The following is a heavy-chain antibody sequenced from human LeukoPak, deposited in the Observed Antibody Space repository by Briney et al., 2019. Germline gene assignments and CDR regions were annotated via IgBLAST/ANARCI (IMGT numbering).Heavy chain of an antibody. Sequence: SETLSLTCPVSGGSISSYYWGWIRQPPGKGLEWIGSIYQSGNTYYNPSLKSRVTIFVDTAKNQFSLRLNSVTAADTAVYYCARQIGAPGFDYWGQGTLVTVSS. CDR1: GGSISSYY. J-gene: IGHJ4*02. V-gene: IGHV4-39*01. D-gene: IGHD3-10*01. CDR3: ARQIGAPGFDY. CDR2: IYQSGNT.